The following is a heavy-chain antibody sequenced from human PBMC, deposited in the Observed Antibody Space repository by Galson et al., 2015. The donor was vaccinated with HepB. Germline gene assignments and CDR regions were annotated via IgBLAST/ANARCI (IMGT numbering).Heavy chain of an antibody. V-gene: IGHV1-24*01. J-gene: IGHJ1*01. Sequence: SVKVSCKVSGYTLTELSMHWVRRAPGKGLEWMGSFDPEDGETIYAQKFQGRVTMTEDTSTDTAYMELSSLRSDDTAVYYCATGRTIFGVYLQHWGRGTLVTVSS. CDR2: FDPEDGET. CDR1: GYTLTELS. CDR3: ATGRTIFGVYLQH. D-gene: IGHD3-3*01.